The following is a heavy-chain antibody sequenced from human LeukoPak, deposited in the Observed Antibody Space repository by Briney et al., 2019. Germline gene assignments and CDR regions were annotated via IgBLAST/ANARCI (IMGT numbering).Heavy chain of an antibody. V-gene: IGHV3-48*01. CDR3: AHLARGVEVAGDYLT. J-gene: IGHJ4*02. D-gene: IGHD6-19*01. Sequence: GGSLRLSCAASGFTFSSYSMNWVRQAPGKGLEWVSYISSGSSNIYYADSVKGRFTISGDNAKNSLYLQMNSLRAEDTAVYYCAHLARGVEVAGDYLTWGQGTLVTVSS. CDR1: GFTFSSYS. CDR2: ISSGSSNI.